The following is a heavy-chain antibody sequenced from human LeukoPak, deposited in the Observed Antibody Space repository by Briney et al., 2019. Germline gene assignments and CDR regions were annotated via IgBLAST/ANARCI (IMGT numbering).Heavy chain of an antibody. Sequence: ASVKVSCKASGYTFTGYYMHWVRQAPGQGLEWMGRINPNSGGTNYAQKFQGRVTMTRDTSISTASMELSRLRSDDTAVYYCARAFSYDFWSGYTETWFDPWGQGTLVTVSS. CDR1: GYTFTGYY. CDR3: ARAFSYDFWSGYTETWFDP. D-gene: IGHD3-3*01. CDR2: INPNSGGT. V-gene: IGHV1-2*06. J-gene: IGHJ5*02.